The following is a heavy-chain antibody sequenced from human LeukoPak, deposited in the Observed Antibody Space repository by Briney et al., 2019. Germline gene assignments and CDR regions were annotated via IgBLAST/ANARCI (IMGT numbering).Heavy chain of an antibody. Sequence: GGSLRLSCTASGFTFSNYWMNWVRHAPGKGLEWVSYISSSGSTIYYADSVKGRFTISRDNAKNSLYLQMNSLRAEDTAVYYCARTYSYYYDSSGLGAFDIWGQGTMVTVSS. CDR3: ARTYSYYYDSSGLGAFDI. J-gene: IGHJ3*02. D-gene: IGHD3-22*01. V-gene: IGHV3-48*04. CDR2: ISSSGSTI. CDR1: GFTFSNYW.